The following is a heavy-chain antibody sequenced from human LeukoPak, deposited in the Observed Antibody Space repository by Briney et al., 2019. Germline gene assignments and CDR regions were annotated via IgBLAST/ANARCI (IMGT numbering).Heavy chain of an antibody. J-gene: IGHJ4*02. CDR1: GYTFTNYG. Sequence: GASVKVSYKASGYTFTNYGFSWVRQAPGQGLEWMGWISAYNGNTNYAQKLQGRVTMTTDTSTSTAYMELRSLRSDDTAVYYCARDTDYYGSGSYFSFSDYWGQGTLVTVSS. CDR2: ISAYNGNT. D-gene: IGHD3-10*01. CDR3: ARDTDYYGSGSYFSFSDY. V-gene: IGHV1-18*01.